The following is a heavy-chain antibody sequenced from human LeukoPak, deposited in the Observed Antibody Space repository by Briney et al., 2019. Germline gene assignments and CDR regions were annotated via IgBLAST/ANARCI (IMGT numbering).Heavy chain of an antibody. Sequence: ASVKVSCKTSGYNFFKYAIHWVRQAPGQRFEWMGWIDGGNGDTRSSQKFQDRVSFTRDTFATTVYMELTSLRSEDTAVYYCARDQSRDIRVDFDYWGQGTLVIVSS. CDR1: GYNFFKYA. V-gene: IGHV1-3*01. CDR2: IDGGNGDT. J-gene: IGHJ4*02. D-gene: IGHD5-24*01. CDR3: ARDQSRDIRVDFDY.